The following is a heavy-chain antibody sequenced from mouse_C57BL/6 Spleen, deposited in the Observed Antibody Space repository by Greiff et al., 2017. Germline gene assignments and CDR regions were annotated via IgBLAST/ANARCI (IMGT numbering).Heavy chain of an antibody. CDR2: IHPNSGST. V-gene: IGHV1-64*01. CDR3: ARPWDEDYFDY. CDR1: GYTFTSYW. Sequence: QVQLQQPGAELVKPGASVKLSCKASGYTFTSYWMHWVKQRPGQGLEWIGMIHPNSGSTNYNEKFKSKATLTVDKSSSTAYRQLSSLTSEDSAVYYCARPWDEDYFDYWGQGTTLTVSS. D-gene: IGHD4-1*01. J-gene: IGHJ2*01.